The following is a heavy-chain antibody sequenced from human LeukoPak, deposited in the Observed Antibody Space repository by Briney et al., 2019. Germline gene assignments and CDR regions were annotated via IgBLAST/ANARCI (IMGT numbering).Heavy chain of an antibody. V-gene: IGHV4-4*02. J-gene: IGHJ3*02. D-gene: IGHD4-17*01. CDR1: DGSISSNNW. CDR3: ARKIVGDYGFEAAFDI. Sequence: SETLSLTCAVSDGSISSNNWWSWVRQPPGNGLEWIGEIYRGGSTNYNPSLKSRVTISIDKSKNQFSLKLSSVTAADTAVYYCARKIVGDYGFEAAFDIWGQGTMVTVSS. CDR2: IYRGGST.